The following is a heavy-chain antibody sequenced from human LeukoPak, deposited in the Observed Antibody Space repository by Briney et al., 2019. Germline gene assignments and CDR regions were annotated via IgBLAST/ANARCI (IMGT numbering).Heavy chain of an antibody. CDR3: ASGSSSWYSNNYYGMDV. Sequence: PSETLSLTCTVSGGSISSSSYYWGWIRQPPGKGLEWIGSIYYSGSTYYNPSLKSRVTISVDTSKNQCSLELSSVTAADTAVYYCASGSSSWYSNNYYGMDVWGQGTTVTVSS. D-gene: IGHD6-13*01. J-gene: IGHJ6*02. V-gene: IGHV4-39*01. CDR2: IYYSGST. CDR1: GGSISSSSYY.